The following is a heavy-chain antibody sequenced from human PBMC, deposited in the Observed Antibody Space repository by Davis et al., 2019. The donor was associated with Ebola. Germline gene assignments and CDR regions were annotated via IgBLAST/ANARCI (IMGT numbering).Heavy chain of an antibody. D-gene: IGHD5-24*01. V-gene: IGHV4-59*12. CDR2: IYYSGST. CDR3: GRGRGMATLTFDY. J-gene: IGHJ4*02. CDR1: GGSISSYY. Sequence: SETLSLTCTVSGGSISSYYWSWIRQPPGKGLEWIGYIYYSGSTNYNPSLKSRVTISVDTSKNQFSLKLSSVTAADTAVYYWGRGRGMATLTFDYWGQGTLVTVSS.